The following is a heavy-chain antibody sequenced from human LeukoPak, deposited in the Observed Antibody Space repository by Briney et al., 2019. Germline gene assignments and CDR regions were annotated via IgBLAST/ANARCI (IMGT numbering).Heavy chain of an antibody. J-gene: IGHJ5*02. Sequence: SETLSLTCTVSGGSISSSSYYWGWIRQPPGKGLEWIGSIYYSGSTYYNPSLKSRVTISVDTSKNQFSLKLSSVTAADTAVYYCARLYYYGSGSQNNWFDPWGQGTLVTVSS. CDR2: IYYSGST. V-gene: IGHV4-39*07. CDR3: ARLYYYGSGSQNNWFDP. D-gene: IGHD3-10*01. CDR1: GGSISSSSYY.